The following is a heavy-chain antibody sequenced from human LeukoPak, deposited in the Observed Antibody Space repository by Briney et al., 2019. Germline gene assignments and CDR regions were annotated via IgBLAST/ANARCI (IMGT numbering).Heavy chain of an antibody. J-gene: IGHJ6*02. Sequence: ASVKVSCKVSGYTLTELSMHWVRQAPGKGLEWMGGFDPEDGETIYAQKFQGGVTMTEDTSTDTAYMELSSLRSEDTAVYYCAIVNLRRGGYYYYYYGMDVWGQGTTVTVSS. CDR3: AIVNLRRGGYYYYYYGMDV. CDR2: FDPEDGET. D-gene: IGHD1-26*01. V-gene: IGHV1-24*01. CDR1: GYTLTELS.